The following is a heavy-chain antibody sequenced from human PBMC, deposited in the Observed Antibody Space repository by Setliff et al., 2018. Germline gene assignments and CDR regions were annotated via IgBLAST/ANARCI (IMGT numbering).Heavy chain of an antibody. CDR2: TIPLLPLP. D-gene: IGHD1-7*01. CDR3: ARNAITGTTKKYYYYLDV. CDR1: GGTLSTLA. J-gene: IGHJ6*03. V-gene: IGHV1-69*10. Sequence: SVKVSCKASGGTLSTLAITWVQQAPGQGLEWMGGTIPLLPLPNYAVKFQGRVTITADKSTTTAYMELTSLTSEDTAVYYCARNAITGTTKKYYYYLDVWGQGTTVTVSS.